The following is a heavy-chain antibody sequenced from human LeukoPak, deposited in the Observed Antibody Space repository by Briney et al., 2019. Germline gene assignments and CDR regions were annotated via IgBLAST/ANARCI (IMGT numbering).Heavy chain of an antibody. CDR2: IYSGGST. CDR3: AKGSKEVLFTRDHYMDV. V-gene: IGHV3-53*05. Sequence: GGSLRPSCAASGFTVSSNYMTWVRQAPGKGLKWVSHIYSGGSTFYADSVKGRFTISRDNSKNTLYLQMNSLRAEDTAVYYCAKGSKEVLFTRDHYMDVWGKGTTVTISS. D-gene: IGHD3-3*01. CDR1: GFTVSSNY. J-gene: IGHJ6*03.